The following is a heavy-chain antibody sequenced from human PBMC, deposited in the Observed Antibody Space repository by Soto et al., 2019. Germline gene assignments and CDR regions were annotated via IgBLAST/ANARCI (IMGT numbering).Heavy chain of an antibody. Sequence: PSETLSLTCTVTGGTISGYYWTWIRQSAGGGLEWIGRIYSSGSTNYNPSLKSRVTISLDTSMNHFPLRLSSVTAADTAVYYCARGQRFSDWFDPWGQGTLVTVSS. D-gene: IGHD3-3*01. CDR2: IYSSGST. V-gene: IGHV4-4*07. J-gene: IGHJ5*02. CDR1: GGTISGYY. CDR3: ARGQRFSDWFDP.